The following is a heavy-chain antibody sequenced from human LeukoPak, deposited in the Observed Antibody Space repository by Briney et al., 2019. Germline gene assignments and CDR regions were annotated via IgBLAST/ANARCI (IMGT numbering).Heavy chain of an antibody. D-gene: IGHD6-13*01. J-gene: IGHJ4*02. V-gene: IGHV3-64D*06. CDR3: VKPGYGSSWFHY. CDR1: GFTFSDYR. Sequence: SGGSLRLSCSASGFTFSDYRMFWVRQAAGKGLVYVSGISSYGGSTSYAGSVKGRFTISRDNSKNTLFLQISSLRTEDTAVYWCVKPGYGSSWFHYWGQGALVTVSS. CDR2: ISSYGGST.